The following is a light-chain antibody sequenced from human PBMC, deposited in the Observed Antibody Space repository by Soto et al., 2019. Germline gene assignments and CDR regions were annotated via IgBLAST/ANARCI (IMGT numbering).Light chain of an antibody. Sequence: SVPTQPASVSGSPGQAITISCTGTSSDIGGYNSVSWYQQHPGKAPKLMIYEVSNRPSGVSNRFSGSKSGNTASLTISGLQAEDEADYYCSSYTSSNYVFGTGTKVTVL. J-gene: IGLJ1*01. CDR3: SSYTSSNYV. CDR2: EVS. V-gene: IGLV2-14*01. CDR1: SSDIGGYNS.